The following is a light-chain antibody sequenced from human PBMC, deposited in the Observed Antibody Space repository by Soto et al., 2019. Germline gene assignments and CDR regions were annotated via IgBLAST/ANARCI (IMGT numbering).Light chain of an antibody. CDR3: QQRSNWPPYT. CDR2: DAS. V-gene: IGKV3-11*01. Sequence: EIVLTQSPATLSLSPGERATLSCRASQSVSSYLAWYKKKLGQAPGLLIYDASNRATATPARSSGSGSGTDSTPTISILEPEDFAVYYCQQRSNWPPYTFGQGTKLEIK. CDR1: QSVSSY. J-gene: IGKJ2*01.